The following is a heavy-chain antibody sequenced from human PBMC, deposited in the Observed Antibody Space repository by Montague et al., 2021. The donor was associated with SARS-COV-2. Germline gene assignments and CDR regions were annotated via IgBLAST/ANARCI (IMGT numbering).Heavy chain of an antibody. D-gene: IGHD3-22*01. CDR2: INHSGST. Sequence: SETLSLTCAVYGGSFSGYYWSWVRQAPGKGLEWIGEINHSGSTHYNPSXXSRVSMSVDTSKNQFSLKMSSVTAADTAVFYCARSREEFTSIAVIITGGMHYFNSWGQGPLVTVSS. CDR3: ARSREEFTSIAVIITGGMHYFNS. CDR1: GGSFSGYY. J-gene: IGHJ4*02. V-gene: IGHV4-34*01.